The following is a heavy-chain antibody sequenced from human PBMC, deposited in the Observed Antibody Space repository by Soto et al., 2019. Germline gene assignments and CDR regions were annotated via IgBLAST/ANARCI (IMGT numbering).Heavy chain of an antibody. J-gene: IGHJ4*02. CDR1: GFTFNNYA. D-gene: IGHD6-19*01. Sequence: PGGSLRLSCEASGFTFNNYALSWVRQAPGKGLEWVSTISDGVGTTYYADSVKGRFTISRDNSKNTVYLQMNSLRVEDTAVYFCAKKAVAGSSRPANYFDYWGQGTLVTVSS. CDR2: ISDGVGTT. CDR3: AKKAVAGSSRPANYFDY. V-gene: IGHV3-23*01.